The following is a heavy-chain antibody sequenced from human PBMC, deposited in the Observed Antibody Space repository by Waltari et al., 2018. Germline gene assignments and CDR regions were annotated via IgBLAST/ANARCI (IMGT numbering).Heavy chain of an antibody. V-gene: IGHV3-48*03. Sequence: EVQLVESGGGLVQPGGSLRLSCVASGFTLNNYEMNWVRQAPGKGLEWVSYSSNDDSTTAYTDSVKGRLIISRDNAKNTLFLQMSSLRPEDTAVYYCARDRGPTSGTEWGSFDIWGQGTKVTVSS. J-gene: IGHJ3*02. D-gene: IGHD6-13*01. CDR1: GFTLNNYE. CDR2: SSNDDSTT. CDR3: ARDRGPTSGTEWGSFDI.